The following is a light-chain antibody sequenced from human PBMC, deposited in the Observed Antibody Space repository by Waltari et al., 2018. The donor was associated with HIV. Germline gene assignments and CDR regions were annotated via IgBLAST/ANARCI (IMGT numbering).Light chain of an antibody. CDR3: QVWDIINDNVI. V-gene: IGLV3-21*02. CDR2: DDS. J-gene: IGLJ2*01. Sequence: SYVLTQPPSVSVAPGPTAKISCGGNNIGQKTVHWYQQKPGQAPVLVVSDDSDRPSGIPERISGSNSGNTATLTISRVDAGDEADYYCQVWDIINDNVIFGGGTKLTVL. CDR1: NIGQKT.